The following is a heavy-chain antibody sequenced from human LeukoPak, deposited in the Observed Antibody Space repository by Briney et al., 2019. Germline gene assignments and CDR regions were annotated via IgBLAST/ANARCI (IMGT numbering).Heavy chain of an antibody. J-gene: IGHJ3*02. V-gene: IGHV4-38-2*02. Sequence: SETLSLTCTVSGYSISSGYYWGWIRQPPGKGLEWIGEINHSGSTNYNPSLKSRVTISVDTSKTQLSLKLNSVTAADTAVYYCARDRAYYYDSSGYHGAFDIWGQGTLVTVSS. CDR3: ARDRAYYYDSSGYHGAFDI. CDR2: INHSGST. CDR1: GYSISSGYY. D-gene: IGHD3-22*01.